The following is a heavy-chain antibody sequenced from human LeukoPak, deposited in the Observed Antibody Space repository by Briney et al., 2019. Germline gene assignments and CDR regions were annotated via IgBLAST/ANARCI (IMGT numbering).Heavy chain of an antibody. V-gene: IGHV3-30-3*01. J-gene: IGHJ4*02. CDR3: ARVSSGWYGYYFDY. CDR1: GFTFSSYA. D-gene: IGHD6-19*01. CDR2: ISYDGSNK. Sequence: PGGSLRLSCAASGFTFSSYAMHWVRQAPGKGLEWVAVISYDGSNKYYADSVKGRFTISRDNSKNTLYLQMNSLRAEGTAVYYCARVSSGWYGYYFDYWGQGTLVTVSS.